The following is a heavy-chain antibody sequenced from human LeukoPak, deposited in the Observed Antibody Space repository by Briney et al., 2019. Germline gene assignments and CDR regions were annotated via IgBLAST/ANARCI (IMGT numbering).Heavy chain of an antibody. CDR3: TRVTYYYGSGGPFDY. CDR2: IYSGGST. D-gene: IGHD3-10*01. Sequence: PGGSLRLSCAASGFTVSSNYMSWVRQAPGKGLEWVSVIYSGGSTYYADSVKGRFTISRDNAKNSLYLQMNSLRAEDTAVYYCTRVTYYYGSGGPFDYWGQGTLVTVSS. V-gene: IGHV3-53*01. CDR1: GFTVSSNY. J-gene: IGHJ4*02.